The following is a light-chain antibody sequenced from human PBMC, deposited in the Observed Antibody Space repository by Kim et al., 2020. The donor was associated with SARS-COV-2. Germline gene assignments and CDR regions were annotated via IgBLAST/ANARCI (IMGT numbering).Light chain of an antibody. Sequence: SWCPGNTATISCKASQSISYYLGWYQQKPGQAPRLLIYDTSTRATDIPARFSGSGSRTDFTLTISSLEPEDFAIYYCHQRASGITFGQGTRLEIK. CDR2: DTS. CDR1: QSISYY. J-gene: IGKJ5*01. CDR3: HQRASGIT. V-gene: IGKV3-11*01.